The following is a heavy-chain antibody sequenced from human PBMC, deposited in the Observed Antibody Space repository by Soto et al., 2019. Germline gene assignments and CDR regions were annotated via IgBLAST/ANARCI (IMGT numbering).Heavy chain of an antibody. Sequence: GASVKVSCKASGYTLTTYDINWVRQATGQGLEWMGWMNPNSGNTGYAQKFQGRVTMTRNTSLSTAYMELSSLRSEDTAVYYCARGVGYYGSGSYDWFDPWGQGTLVTVSS. V-gene: IGHV1-8*01. CDR2: MNPNSGNT. CDR3: ARGVGYYGSGSYDWFDP. CDR1: GYTLTTYD. J-gene: IGHJ5*02. D-gene: IGHD3-10*01.